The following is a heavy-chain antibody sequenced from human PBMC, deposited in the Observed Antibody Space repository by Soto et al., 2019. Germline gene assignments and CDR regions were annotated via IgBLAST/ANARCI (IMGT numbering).Heavy chain of an antibody. D-gene: IGHD3-22*01. V-gene: IGHV3-23*01. CDR3: AKDRPRTYYYDSSGYH. CDR1: GFTFSSYA. J-gene: IGHJ4*02. Sequence: PGGSLRLSCAASGFTFSSYAMSWVRQAPGKGLEWVSAISGSGGSTYYADSVKGRFTISRDNSKNTLYLQMNSLRAEDTAVYYCAKDRPRTYYYDSSGYHWGQGTLVTVSS. CDR2: ISGSGGST.